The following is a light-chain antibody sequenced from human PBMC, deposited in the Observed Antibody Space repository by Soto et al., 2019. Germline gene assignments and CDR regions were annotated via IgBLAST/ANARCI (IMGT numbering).Light chain of an antibody. Sequence: IVMTKSPATLALSQGERATLYXRASHSVITNYLAWYQQKPXQAPXLXXYGPSSRDTGVQDMFSGSGSGTDFAITVSRLEPADLAVYYCRQYGSSRGRFGQGTKV. V-gene: IGKV3-20*01. CDR3: RQYGSSRGR. CDR2: GPS. CDR1: HSVITNY. J-gene: IGKJ1*01.